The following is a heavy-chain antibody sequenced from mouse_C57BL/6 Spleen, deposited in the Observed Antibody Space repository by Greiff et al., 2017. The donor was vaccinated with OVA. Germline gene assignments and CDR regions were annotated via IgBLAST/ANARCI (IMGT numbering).Heavy chain of an antibody. CDR3: VRSDGYDGMDY. CDR1: GFTFNTYA. Sequence: EVKLVESGGGLVQPKGSLKLSCAASGFTFNTYAMHWVRQAPGKGLEWVARISSKSSNYATYYADSVKDRFTISSDDSQSMLYLQMNNLKPEDTAMYYCVRSDGYDGMDYWGQGTSVTVSS. V-gene: IGHV10-3*01. D-gene: IGHD2-2*01. CDR2: ISSKSSNYAT. J-gene: IGHJ4*01.